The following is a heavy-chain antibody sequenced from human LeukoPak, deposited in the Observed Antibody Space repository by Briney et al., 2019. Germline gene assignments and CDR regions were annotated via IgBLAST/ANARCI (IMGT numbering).Heavy chain of an antibody. V-gene: IGHV3-23*01. CDR1: GFTFSSYA. J-gene: IGHJ4*02. CDR3: AKPTGDDIVVVPAATPFDY. Sequence: GGSLRLSCAASGFTFSSYAMSWVRQAPGKGLEWVSAISGSGDSTYFADSVKGRFTISRDNSKNTLYLQMNSLRAEDTAVYYCAKPTGDDIVVVPAATPFDYWGQGTLVTVSS. CDR2: ISGSGDST. D-gene: IGHD2-2*01.